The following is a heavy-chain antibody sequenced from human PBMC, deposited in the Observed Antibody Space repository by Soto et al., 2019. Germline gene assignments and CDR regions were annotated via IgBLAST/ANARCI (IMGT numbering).Heavy chain of an antibody. J-gene: IGHJ4*02. V-gene: IGHV3-48*01. CDR1: GFTFSSYS. Sequence: GGSLRLSCAASGFTFSSYSMNWVRQAPGKGLEWVSYISSSSSTIYYADSVKGRFTISRDNAKNSLYLQMNSLRAEDTAVYYCARDFSVVVVAATGVFDYWGQGTLVTVSS. CDR3: ARDFSVVVVAATGVFDY. D-gene: IGHD2-15*01. CDR2: ISSSSSTI.